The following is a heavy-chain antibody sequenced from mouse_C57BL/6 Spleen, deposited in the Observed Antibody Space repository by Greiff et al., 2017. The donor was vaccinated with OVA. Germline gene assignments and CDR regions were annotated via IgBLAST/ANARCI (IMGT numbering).Heavy chain of an antibody. D-gene: IGHD2-5*01. CDR3: ASPYYSNYVGFAY. V-gene: IGHV5-17*01. J-gene: IGHJ3*01. CDR2: ISSGSSTI. Sequence: EVQGVESGGGLVKPGGSLKLSCAASGFTFSDYGMHWVRQAPEKGLEWVAYISSGSSTIYYADTVKGRFTISRDNAKNTLFLQMTSLRSEDTAMYYCASPYYSNYVGFAYWGQGTLVTVSA. CDR1: GFTFSDYG.